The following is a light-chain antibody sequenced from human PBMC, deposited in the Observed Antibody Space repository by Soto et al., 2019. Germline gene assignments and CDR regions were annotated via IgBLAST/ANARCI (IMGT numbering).Light chain of an antibody. V-gene: IGKV1-27*01. CDR3: QKFDSAPT. CDR1: QGISNS. J-gene: IGKJ1*01. Sequence: IQLTQSPSSLSASVGDRVTITCRASQGISNSLAWYQHKSGQVPKLLIYAASTLQSGVPFRFSGTMSGTDFTLPISSLQPEDVGTYYCQKFDSAPTFGPGTKVEI. CDR2: AAS.